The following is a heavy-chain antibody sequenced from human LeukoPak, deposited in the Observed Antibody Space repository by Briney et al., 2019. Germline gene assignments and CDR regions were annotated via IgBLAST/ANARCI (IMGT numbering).Heavy chain of an antibody. CDR3: AKGYSSSENY. J-gene: IGHJ4*02. CDR1: GFTFSSFG. Sequence: GGSLRLSCAASGFTFSSFGMHWVRQAPGKGLEWVAFIRYDGSNQYYADSVKGRFTISRDNSNNTLYLQMNSLRAEDTAVYYCAKGYSSSENYWGQGTLVTVSS. D-gene: IGHD6-13*01. V-gene: IGHV3-30*02. CDR2: IRYDGSNQ.